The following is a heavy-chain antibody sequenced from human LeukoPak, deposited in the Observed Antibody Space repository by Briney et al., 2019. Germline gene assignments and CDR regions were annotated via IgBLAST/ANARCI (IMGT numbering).Heavy chain of an antibody. V-gene: IGHV3-30*18. CDR3: AKDRCRLGDCYFDY. D-gene: IGHD2-21*02. Sequence: GGSLRLSCAASGFTFSSYGMHWVREAPGKGLECVAVVSNDGSNTYYADSVKGRFTISRDNSKDTLYLQMDSLRAEDTAVYYCAKDRCRLGDCYFDYWGQGTLVTVSS. CDR2: VSNDGSNT. CDR1: GFTFSSYG. J-gene: IGHJ4*02.